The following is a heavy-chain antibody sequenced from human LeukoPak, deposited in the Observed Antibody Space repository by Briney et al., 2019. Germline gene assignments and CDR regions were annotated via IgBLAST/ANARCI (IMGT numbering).Heavy chain of an antibody. J-gene: IGHJ4*02. D-gene: IGHD3-22*01. V-gene: IGHV3-7*04. Sequence: GGSLRLSCAASGFTFSIYWMSWVRQAPGKGLEWVANIKQDGSEKYYVDSVKGRFTISRDNAKNSLYLQMNSLRAEDTAVYYCARIYYGSSGYRLFDYWGQGILVTVSS. CDR1: GFTFSIYW. CDR2: IKQDGSEK. CDR3: ARIYYGSSGYRLFDY.